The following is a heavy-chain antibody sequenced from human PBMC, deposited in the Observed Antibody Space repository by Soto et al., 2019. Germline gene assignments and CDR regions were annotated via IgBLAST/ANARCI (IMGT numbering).Heavy chain of an antibody. CDR1: GYTFTGYY. CDR2: INPNSGGT. J-gene: IGHJ5*02. CDR3: ARGVTGTTDPFWFDP. V-gene: IGHV1-2*04. Sequence: ASVKVSCKASGYTFTGYYMHWVRQAPGQGLEWMGWINPNSGGTNYAQKFQGWVTMTRDTSISTAYMELSRLRSDDTAVYYCARGVTGTTDPFWFDPWGQGTLVTVSS. D-gene: IGHD1-7*01.